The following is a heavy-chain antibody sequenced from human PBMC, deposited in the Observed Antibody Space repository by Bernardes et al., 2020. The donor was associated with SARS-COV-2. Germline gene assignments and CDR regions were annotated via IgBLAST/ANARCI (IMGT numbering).Heavy chain of an antibody. J-gene: IGHJ4*02. CDR3: ATDPPASGDYTVY. CDR2: IKLDEGAAT. Sequence: GGSLRLSCAVSGISFTDAWINWVRLPPGKGLEWVGLIKLDEGAATDYAAPVEGRFTISADASKTTLYLHMNSLKTDDTGVYYCATDPPASGDYTVYWGRGTRVIVSS. D-gene: IGHD4-17*01. CDR1: GISFTDAW. V-gene: IGHV3-15*07.